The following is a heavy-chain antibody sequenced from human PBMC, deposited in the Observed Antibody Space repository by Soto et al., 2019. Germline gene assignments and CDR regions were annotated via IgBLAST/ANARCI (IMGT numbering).Heavy chain of an antibody. CDR1: GFTFSSYG. Sequence: QVQLVESGGGVVQPGRSLRLSCAASGFTFSSYGMHWVRQAPGKGLEWVAVIWYDGSNKYYADSVKGRFTISRDNSKNTLYLQMNSLRAEDTAVYYCARDGSEGDDYYYCYMDVWGKGTTVTVSS. D-gene: IGHD2-21*02. V-gene: IGHV3-33*01. J-gene: IGHJ6*03. CDR2: IWYDGSNK. CDR3: ARDGSEGDDYYYCYMDV.